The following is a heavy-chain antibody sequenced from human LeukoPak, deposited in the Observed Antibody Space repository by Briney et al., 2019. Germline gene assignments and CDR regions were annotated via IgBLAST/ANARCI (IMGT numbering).Heavy chain of an antibody. CDR2: ISSSGSTI. CDR3: APYYDILTGYPY. CDR1: GFTFSIYE. J-gene: IGHJ4*02. D-gene: IGHD3-9*01. Sequence: QPGGSLRLSCAASGFTFSIYEMNWVRQAPGKGLEWVSYISSSGSTIYYADSVKGRFTISRDNAKNSLYLQMNSLRAEDTAVYYCAPYYDILTGYPYWGQGTLVTVSS. V-gene: IGHV3-48*03.